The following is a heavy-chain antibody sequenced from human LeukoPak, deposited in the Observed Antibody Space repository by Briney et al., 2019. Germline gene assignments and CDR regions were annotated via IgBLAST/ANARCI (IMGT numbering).Heavy chain of an antibody. D-gene: IGHD2-2*01. Sequence: GRSLRLSYAASGFTFDDYAMHWVRQAPGKGLEWVSGISWNSGSIGYADSVKGRFTISRDNAKNSLYLQMNSLRAEDTAVYYCARGDIVVVPAAPFDYWGQGTLVTVSS. CDR2: ISWNSGSI. V-gene: IGHV3-9*01. CDR3: ARGDIVVVPAAPFDY. CDR1: GFTFDDYA. J-gene: IGHJ4*02.